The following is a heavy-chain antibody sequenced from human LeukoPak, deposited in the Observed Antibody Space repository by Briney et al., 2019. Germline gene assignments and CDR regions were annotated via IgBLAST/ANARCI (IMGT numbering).Heavy chain of an antibody. Sequence: PGGSLRLSCAVSGLTFSSYALSWVRQAPGKGLEWVSTISGSGDSTYYADSVKGRFTISRDSSRNTVYLQMNSLRGGDTAIYYCAKDPTGGVDNWFDPWGQGTLVTVSS. CDR1: GLTFSSYA. V-gene: IGHV3-23*01. CDR2: ISGSGDST. D-gene: IGHD2-8*02. CDR3: AKDPTGGVDNWFDP. J-gene: IGHJ5*02.